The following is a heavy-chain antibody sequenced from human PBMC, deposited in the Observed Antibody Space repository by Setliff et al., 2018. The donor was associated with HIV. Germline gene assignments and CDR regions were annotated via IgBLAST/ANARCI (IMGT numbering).Heavy chain of an antibody. Sequence: ASVKVSCKASGDTFSRYAISWVRQAPGQGLEWMGGIIPIFGTANYAQKFQGRVTITADESTSIAYMELSSLRFDDTAVYYCARDRKFGSSGFYYYYMDVWGKGTTVTVSS. V-gene: IGHV1-69*13. CDR2: IIPIFGTA. CDR3: ARDRKFGSSGFYYYYMDV. J-gene: IGHJ6*03. D-gene: IGHD6-6*01. CDR1: GDTFSRYA.